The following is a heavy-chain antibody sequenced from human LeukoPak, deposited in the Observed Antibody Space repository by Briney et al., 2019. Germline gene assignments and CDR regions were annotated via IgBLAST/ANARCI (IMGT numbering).Heavy chain of an antibody. CDR2: ISSSSSYI. CDR3: ARDAPWAGTNAFDI. D-gene: IGHD1/OR15-1a*01. V-gene: IGHV3-21*01. J-gene: IGHJ3*02. CDR1: GFAFSSYS. Sequence: GGSLRLSCAASGFAFSSYSMNWVREAPGKGLEWVSSISSSSSYIYYADSVKGRFTISRDNAKNSLYLQMNSLRAEDTAVYYCARDAPWAGTNAFDIWGQGTMVTVSS.